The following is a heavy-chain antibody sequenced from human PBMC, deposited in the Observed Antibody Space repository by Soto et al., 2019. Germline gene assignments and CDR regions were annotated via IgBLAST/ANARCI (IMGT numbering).Heavy chain of an antibody. CDR3: ARAFVYQGSDSRGYSFDAFDF. V-gene: IGHV1-18*01. Sequence: QVQLVQSGAEVKKPGASVKVSCKASGYTFTSSGMSWVRQAPGQGLEGMGWISAHTGSSEYAQRFQGRVTMPTDRSTSTAYKELRSLRSDDTAVYYCARAFVYQGSDSRGYSFDAFDFWGPGTLVTVSS. J-gene: IGHJ3*01. D-gene: IGHD3-22*01. CDR2: ISAHTGSS. CDR1: GYTFTSSG.